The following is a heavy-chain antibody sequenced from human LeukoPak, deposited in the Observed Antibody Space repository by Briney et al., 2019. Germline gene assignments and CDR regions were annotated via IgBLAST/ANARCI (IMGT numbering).Heavy chain of an antibody. Sequence: LRASVKVSCKASGNSFTDSFIHWVRQAPGQGLEWMGWISAYNGNTNYAQKLQGRVTMTTDTSTSTAYMELRSLRSDDTAVYYCARDSEGYSYGYAWFAFDIWGQGTMVTVSS. D-gene: IGHD5-18*01. CDR2: ISAYNGNT. CDR3: ARDSEGYSYGYAWFAFDI. V-gene: IGHV1-18*04. J-gene: IGHJ3*02. CDR1: GNSFTDSF.